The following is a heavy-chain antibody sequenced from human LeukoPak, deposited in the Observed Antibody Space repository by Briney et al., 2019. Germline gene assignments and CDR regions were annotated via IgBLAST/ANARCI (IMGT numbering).Heavy chain of an antibody. Sequence: ASVKVSCKASGFTFTNYAMQWVRQAPGQRLEWMGWISAYNGNTKYAQKLQGRVTMTTDTSTSTAYMELRSLRSDDTAVYYCARDGPRLLWFGELSLDYWGQGTLVTVSS. J-gene: IGHJ4*02. CDR3: ARDGPRLLWFGELSLDY. V-gene: IGHV1-18*01. D-gene: IGHD3-10*01. CDR2: ISAYNGNT. CDR1: GFTFTNYA.